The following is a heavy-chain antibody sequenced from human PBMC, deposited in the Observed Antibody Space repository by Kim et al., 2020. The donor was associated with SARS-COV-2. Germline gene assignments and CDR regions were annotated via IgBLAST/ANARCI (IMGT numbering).Heavy chain of an antibody. V-gene: IGHV3-53*01. Sequence: GGSLRLSCAVSGFTVRSNYMTCVRQAPGQRLEWVSFISNVDDVRYADSVQGRFTISRDTYKNILYLQMNNVRAEDTAVYYCAKSRPREFFGLDVWGQGTSVTVS. D-gene: IGHD3-3*01. CDR2: ISNVDDV. CDR3: AKSRPREFFGLDV. CDR1: GFTVRSNY. J-gene: IGHJ6*02.